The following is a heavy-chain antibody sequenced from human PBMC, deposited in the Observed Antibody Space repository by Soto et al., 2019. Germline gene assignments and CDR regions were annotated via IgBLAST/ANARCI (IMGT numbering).Heavy chain of an antibody. V-gene: IGHV3-66*01. J-gene: IGHJ6*03. CDR2: IQSGGPT. Sequence: GGSLTLSCATSSFAVGSKYMRWVREAPGKGLEWVSLIQSGGPTYYADSVKGRFTISRDTSENTLHLQMDSLRAEDTAVYYCARDDVLCVVSRSYATAMDARGKGNALTISS. D-gene: IGHD2-21*01. CDR3: ARDDVLCVVSRSYATAMDA. CDR1: SFAVGSKY.